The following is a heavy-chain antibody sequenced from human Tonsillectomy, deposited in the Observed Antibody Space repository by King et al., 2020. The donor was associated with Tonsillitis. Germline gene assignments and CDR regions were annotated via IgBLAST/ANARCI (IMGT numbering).Heavy chain of an antibody. CDR3: AKDIAPQYCSSISCYTENWFDP. Sequence: VQLVESGGGLVQPGRSLRLSCAASGFTFDDYAMHWVRQAPGKGLEWVSGINWNSGHIYYADSVKGRFTISRDNAKNSLYLQMNSLRPEDTALYYCAKDIAPQYCSSISCYTENWFDPWGQGTLVTVSS. CDR2: INWNSGHI. V-gene: IGHV3-9*01. J-gene: IGHJ5*02. CDR1: GFTFDDYA. D-gene: IGHD2-2*02.